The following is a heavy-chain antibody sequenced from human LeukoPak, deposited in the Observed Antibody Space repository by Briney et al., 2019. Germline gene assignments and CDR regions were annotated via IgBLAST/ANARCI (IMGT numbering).Heavy chain of an antibody. Sequence: PSEILSLTCTVSGGSISSSSYYWGWIRQPPGKGLEWIGTSDYSGSTYYNPSLKSRVTISVDTSKNQFSLKLSSVSAADTAVYYCARQGRTSVTTGPWGGLDVWGQGTTVTVSS. V-gene: IGHV4-39*01. CDR1: GGSISSSSYY. D-gene: IGHD4-17*01. CDR2: SDYSGST. J-gene: IGHJ6*02. CDR3: ARQGRTSVTTGPWGGLDV.